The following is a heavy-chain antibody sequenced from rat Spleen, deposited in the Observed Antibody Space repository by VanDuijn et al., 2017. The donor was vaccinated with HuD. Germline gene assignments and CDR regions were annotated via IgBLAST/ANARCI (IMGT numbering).Heavy chain of an antibody. CDR1: GFSLASYN. Sequence: QVQLKESGPGLVQPSQTLSLTCTVSGFSLASYNVHWIRQPPGKGLDWMGIIWTDGNPDYNSALKSRLSISRDTSTIQVFLKMDCLQTEDIATYYSVREWGHNNSGYFDNWGQGVVVTVSS. J-gene: IGHJ2*01. D-gene: IGHD1-10*01. CDR2: IWTDGNP. CDR3: VREWGHNNSGYFDN. V-gene: IGHV2-30*01.